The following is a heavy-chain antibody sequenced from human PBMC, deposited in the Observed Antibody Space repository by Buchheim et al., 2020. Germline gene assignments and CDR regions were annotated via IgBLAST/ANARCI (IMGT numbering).Heavy chain of an antibody. V-gene: IGHV3-23*01. CDR1: GFTFSSYA. Sequence: EVQLLESGGGLVQPGGSLRLSCAASGFTFSSYAMSWVRQAPGKGLEWVSAISGSGGSTYYADSVKGRFTISRDNSKNKLYLQMNSLRAEDTAVYYCAKDRAVVVVPVVESRDAFDIWGQGT. J-gene: IGHJ3*02. CDR2: ISGSGGST. D-gene: IGHD2-2*01. CDR3: AKDRAVVVVPVVESRDAFDI.